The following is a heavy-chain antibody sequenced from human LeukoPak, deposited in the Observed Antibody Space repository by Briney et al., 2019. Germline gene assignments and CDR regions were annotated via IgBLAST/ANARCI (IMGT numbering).Heavy chain of an antibody. Sequence: GGSLRLSCAASGFTFSSYAMSWVRQAPGKGLEWVSAISGSGGGTYYADSVKGRFTISRDNSKNTLYLQMNSLRAEDTAIYYCAKVANNFWSGLDYWGQGALVTVSS. CDR2: ISGSGGGT. J-gene: IGHJ4*02. CDR3: AKVANNFWSGLDY. D-gene: IGHD3-3*01. V-gene: IGHV3-23*01. CDR1: GFTFSSYA.